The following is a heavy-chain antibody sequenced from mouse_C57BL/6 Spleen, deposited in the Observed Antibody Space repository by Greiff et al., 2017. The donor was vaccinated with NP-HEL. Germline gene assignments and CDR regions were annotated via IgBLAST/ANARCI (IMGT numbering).Heavy chain of an antibody. CDR2: ISDGGSYT. J-gene: IGHJ2*01. Sequence: EVQLVESGGGLVKPGGSLKLSCAASGFTFSSYAMSWVRQTPEKRLEWVATISDGGSYTYYPDNVKGRFTISRDNAKNNLYLQMSHLKSEDTAMYYCARDRDYDYDVDYFDYWGQGTTLTVSS. CDR1: GFTFSSYA. CDR3: ARDRDYDYDVDYFDY. D-gene: IGHD2-4*01. V-gene: IGHV5-4*01.